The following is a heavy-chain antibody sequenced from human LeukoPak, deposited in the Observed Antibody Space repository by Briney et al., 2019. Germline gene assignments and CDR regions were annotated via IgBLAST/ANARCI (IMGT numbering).Heavy chain of an antibody. D-gene: IGHD3-10*01. CDR2: IYYSGST. J-gene: IGHJ4*02. CDR1: GVSISSYY. CDR3: ARHHPYYYGSGSYIGGYFDY. Sequence: SETLSLTCTGSGVSISSYYWSWIRQAPGKGLEWIGYIYYSGSTNYNPSLKSRITISVDTSKNQFTLKLSSVTAADTAVYYCARHHPYYYGSGSYIGGYFDYWGQGTLVTVSS. V-gene: IGHV4-59*08.